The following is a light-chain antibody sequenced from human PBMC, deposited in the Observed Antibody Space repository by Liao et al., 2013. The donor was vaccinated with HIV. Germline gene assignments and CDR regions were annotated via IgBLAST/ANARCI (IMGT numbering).Light chain of an antibody. Sequence: SYELTQPPSVSVSPGQTATIPCSGDKLGDKYVSWYQQKSGQSPVLVIYQDSKRPSGIPERFSGSNSGNTATLTISGTQTLDEADYYCQTWDSSNMIFGGGTKLTVL. J-gene: IGLJ2*01. CDR3: QTWDSSNMI. CDR1: KLGDKY. V-gene: IGLV3-1*01. CDR2: QDS.